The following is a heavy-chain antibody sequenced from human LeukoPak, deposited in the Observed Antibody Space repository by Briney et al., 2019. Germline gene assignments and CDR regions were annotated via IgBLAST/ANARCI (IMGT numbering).Heavy chain of an antibody. CDR2: ISTGSTYI. CDR3: ARDQQDIVVVPAAKRGRSAFDI. Sequence: GGSLRLSCAASGFTFSSYSMKWVRQAPGKGLEWVSSISTGSTYIHYADSVKGRFTISRDNAKNSLYLQMNSLRAEDTAVYYCARDQQDIVVVPAAKRGRSAFDIWGQGTMVTVSS. D-gene: IGHD2-2*01. J-gene: IGHJ3*02. CDR1: GFTFSSYS. V-gene: IGHV3-21*01.